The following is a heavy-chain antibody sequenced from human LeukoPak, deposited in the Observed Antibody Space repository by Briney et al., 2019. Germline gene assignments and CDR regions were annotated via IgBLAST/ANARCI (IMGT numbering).Heavy chain of an antibody. CDR3: ARGGSSGRTGDY. J-gene: IGHJ4*02. D-gene: IGHD1-1*01. Sequence: PSETLSLTCTASGGSISSYYWSWIRQPPGKGLEWIGYIYYSGSPNYNPSLKSRVTISVDTSRNQSTLKLSSVTAADTAVYYCARGGSSGRTGDYWGQGTLVTVTS. CDR1: GGSISSYY. CDR2: IYYSGSP. V-gene: IGHV4-59*12.